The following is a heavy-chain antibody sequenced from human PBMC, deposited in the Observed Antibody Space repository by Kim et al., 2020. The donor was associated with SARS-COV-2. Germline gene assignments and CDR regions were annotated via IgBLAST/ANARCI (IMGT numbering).Heavy chain of an antibody. CDR2: VFYSGST. V-gene: IGHV4-59*13. CDR3: ATALTQTTWYYGMDV. J-gene: IGHJ6*02. CDR1: GGSISTYY. Sequence: SETLSLTCTVSGGSISTYYWSWIRQPPGKGLEWLGYVFYSGSTKYNPSLKSRVTISVDTSKNQFSLKLSSVTAADTAVYYCATALTQTTWYYGMDVWGQGTGVTVSS. D-gene: IGHD1-7*01.